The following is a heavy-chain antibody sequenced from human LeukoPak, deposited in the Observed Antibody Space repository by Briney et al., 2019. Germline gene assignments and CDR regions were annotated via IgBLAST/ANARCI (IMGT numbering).Heavy chain of an antibody. Sequence: PGGSLRLSCAASGFTFSSYSMNWVRQAPGKGLEWVSSISSSSSYIYYADSVKGRFTISRDNAKNSLYLQMNSLRAEDTAVYYCARDYYDSSGPLVHYYYGMDVWGQGTTVTVSS. CDR3: ARDYYDSSGPLVHYYYGMDV. J-gene: IGHJ6*02. V-gene: IGHV3-21*01. CDR2: ISSSSSYI. CDR1: GFTFSSYS. D-gene: IGHD3-22*01.